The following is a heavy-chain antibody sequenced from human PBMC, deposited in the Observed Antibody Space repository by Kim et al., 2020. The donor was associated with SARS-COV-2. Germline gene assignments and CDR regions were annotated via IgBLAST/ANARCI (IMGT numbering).Heavy chain of an antibody. CDR3: ATGGYSYVYGY. Sequence: TNYNPSRKSRVTIAVDTSKNQFSLKLNSVTAADTAVYYCATGGYSYVYGYWGQGTLVTVSS. J-gene: IGHJ4*02. CDR2: T. V-gene: IGHV4-34*01. D-gene: IGHD5-18*01.